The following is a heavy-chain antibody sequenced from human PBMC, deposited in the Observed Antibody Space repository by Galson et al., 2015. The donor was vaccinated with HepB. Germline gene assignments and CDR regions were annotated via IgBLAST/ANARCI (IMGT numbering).Heavy chain of an antibody. CDR3: ARGSRFDD. CDR1: GFTVRTTY. J-gene: IGHJ4*02. CDR2: IYGGSNT. V-gene: IGHV3-66*01. Sequence: SLRLSCAASGFTVRTTYMNWVRQAPGKGLEWVSLIYGGSNTYYADSVKGRFNISRDNSKNTLYLQMNSLRVEDTAVYYCARGSRFDDWGQGTLVTVSS.